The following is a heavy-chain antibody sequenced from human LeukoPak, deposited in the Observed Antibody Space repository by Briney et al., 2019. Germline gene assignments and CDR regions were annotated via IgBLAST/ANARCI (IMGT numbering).Heavy chain of an antibody. V-gene: IGHV3-11*06. Sequence: GGSLRLSCAASGFTFNDCYMSWICQAPGKGLEWLSYINIGGTNTHYADSVKGRFTISRDNAKNSLYLQMNSLRAEDTAVYYCARDGDSTVTLRAGYFQHWGQGTLVTVSS. CDR3: ARDGDSTVTLRAGYFQH. D-gene: IGHD4-17*01. CDR2: INIGGTNT. CDR1: GFTFNDCY. J-gene: IGHJ1*01.